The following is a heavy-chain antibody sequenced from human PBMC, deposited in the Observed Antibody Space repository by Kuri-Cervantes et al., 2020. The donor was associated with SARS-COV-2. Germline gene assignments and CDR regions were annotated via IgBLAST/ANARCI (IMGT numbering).Heavy chain of an antibody. CDR3: AREGVGAHKGYYMDV. D-gene: IGHD1-26*01. CDR2: INPNSGGT. CDR1: GYTFTGYY. Sequence: ASVKVSCKASGYTFTGYYMHWVRQAPGQGLEWMGWINPNSGGTNYAQKFQGRVTMTRDTSISTAYMELSRLRSDDTPVYYCAREGVGAHKGYYMDVWGKGTTVTVSS. J-gene: IGHJ6*03. V-gene: IGHV1-2*02.